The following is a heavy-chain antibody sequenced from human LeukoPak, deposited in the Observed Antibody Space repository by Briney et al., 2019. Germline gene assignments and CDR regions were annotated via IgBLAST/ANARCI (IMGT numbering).Heavy chain of an antibody. D-gene: IGHD1-26*01. CDR2: ISGSGGST. J-gene: IGHJ4*02. CDR1: GFTFSSYA. V-gene: IGHV3-23*01. Sequence: GGSLRLSCAASGFTFSSYAMSWVRQAPGKGLEWVSAISGSGGSTYYADSVKGRFTISRGNSKNTLYLQMNSLRAEDTAVYYCAKGGSGSYYFDYWGQGTLVTVSS. CDR3: AKGGSGSYYFDY.